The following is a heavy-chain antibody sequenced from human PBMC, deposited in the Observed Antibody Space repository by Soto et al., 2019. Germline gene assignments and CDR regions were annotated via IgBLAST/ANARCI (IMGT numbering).Heavy chain of an antibody. Sequence: SETLSLTCAVYGGSFSGYYWSWIRQPPGKGLEWIGEINHSGSTNYNRYLKSRVTISVDTSKNQFSLKLSSVTAADTAVYYCARLGWLVRGYFDYWGQGTLVTVS. D-gene: IGHD6-19*01. CDR3: ARLGWLVRGYFDY. V-gene: IGHV4-34*01. J-gene: IGHJ4*02. CDR2: INHSGST. CDR1: GGSFSGYY.